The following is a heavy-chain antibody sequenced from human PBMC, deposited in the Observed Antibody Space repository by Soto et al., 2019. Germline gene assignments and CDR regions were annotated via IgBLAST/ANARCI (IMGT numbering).Heavy chain of an antibody. J-gene: IGHJ4*02. Sequence: PGGSLRLSCAASGFTFDDYRIHWVRQAPGKGLEWVSLITRDGGSTYSADSVKGRFTISRDNAKNSLYLHMNSLSAEDTAVYYCARDRGCSGGICYRDLGYWGQGTLVTVSS. CDR2: ITRDGGST. V-gene: IGHV3-43*01. CDR3: ARDRGCSGGICYRDLGY. CDR1: GFTFDDYR. D-gene: IGHD2-15*01.